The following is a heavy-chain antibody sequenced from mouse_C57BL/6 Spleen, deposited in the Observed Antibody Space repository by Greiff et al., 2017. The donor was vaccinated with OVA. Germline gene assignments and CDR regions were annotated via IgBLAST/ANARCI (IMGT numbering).Heavy chain of an antibody. V-gene: IGHV2-6-1*01. Sequence: KQSGPGLVAPSQSLSITCTVSGFSLTSYGVHWVRQPPGKGLEWLVVIWSDGSTTYNSALKSRLSISKDNSKSQVFLKMNSLQTDDTAMYYCARHGDYDYTFAYWGQGTLVTVSA. CDR2: IWSDGST. CDR3: ARHGDYDYTFAY. CDR1: GFSLTSYG. D-gene: IGHD2-4*01. J-gene: IGHJ3*01.